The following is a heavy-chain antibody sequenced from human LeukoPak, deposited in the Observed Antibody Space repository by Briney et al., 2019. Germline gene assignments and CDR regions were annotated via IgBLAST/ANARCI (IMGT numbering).Heavy chain of an antibody. Sequence: ASVKVSCKASGYTFTCYYMHWVRQAPGQGLEWMGWINPNSGGTNYAQKFQGRVTMTRDTSISTAYMELSRLRSDDTAVYYCARDTPIVGGNPSGMDVWGQGTTVTVSS. J-gene: IGHJ6*02. V-gene: IGHV1-2*02. CDR3: ARDTPIVGGNPSGMDV. D-gene: IGHD1-26*01. CDR1: GYTFTCYY. CDR2: INPNSGGT.